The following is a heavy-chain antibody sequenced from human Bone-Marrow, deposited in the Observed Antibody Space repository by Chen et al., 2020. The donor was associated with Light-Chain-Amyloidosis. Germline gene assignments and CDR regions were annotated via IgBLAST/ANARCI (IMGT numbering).Heavy chain of an antibody. CDR2: INENVPGT. CDR3: AGVHDLDY. CDR1: GFIFSNYW. J-gene: IGHJ4*02. V-gene: IGHV3-7*01. D-gene: IGHD1-1*01. Sequence: EVQLVESEGGLVQPGGCLRLSCAASGFIFSNYWMSWVRQAPGEGLALCADINENVPGTCYVAAVRCRFTISRENVMVSLFLQMSGLSAEKTAVYFCAGVHDLDYWGQGILITVSS.